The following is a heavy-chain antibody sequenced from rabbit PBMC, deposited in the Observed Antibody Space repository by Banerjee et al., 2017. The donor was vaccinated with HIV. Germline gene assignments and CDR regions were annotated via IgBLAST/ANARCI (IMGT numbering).Heavy chain of an antibody. D-gene: IGHD6-1*01. CDR3: ARDAGGDAYSHDL. V-gene: IGHV1S45*01. Sequence: QEQLEGSGGDLVKPEGSLTITCTASGFSFSNKYVMCWVRQAPGKGLEWIACINTSSGNTVYATWAKGRFPISKTSWTTVTLQMPSLTAADTAPYFCARDAGGDAYSHDLWGPGTLVTVS. CDR1: GFSFSNKYV. J-gene: IGHJ4*01. CDR2: INTSSGNT.